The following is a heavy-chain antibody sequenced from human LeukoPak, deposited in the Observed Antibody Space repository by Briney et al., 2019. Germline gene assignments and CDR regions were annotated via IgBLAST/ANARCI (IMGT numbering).Heavy chain of an antibody. CDR2: INHSGSA. CDR3: ARGQGTVTTH. CDR1: GGSISSGGYY. J-gene: IGHJ4*02. D-gene: IGHD4-17*01. Sequence: SETLSLTCAVSGGSISSGGYYWPWIRQPPGEGLEWIGEINHSGSANYNPSLKSRVTISLDTSKNQFSLKLSSVTAADTAVYYCARGQGTVTTHWGQGTLVTVSS. V-gene: IGHV4-34*01.